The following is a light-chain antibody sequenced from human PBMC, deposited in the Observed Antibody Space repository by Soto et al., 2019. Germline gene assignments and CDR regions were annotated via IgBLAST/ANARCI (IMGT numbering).Light chain of an antibody. Sequence: QSALTQPASVSGSTGQSITISCTGTSSDVGSYNLVSWYQQHPGKAPKLMIYEGSKRPSGVANRFSGSKSGNTASLTISGLQAEDEDDSYCCSYEGSSTPYVFRTGTKVTVL. CDR1: SSDVGSYNL. V-gene: IGLV2-23*01. J-gene: IGLJ1*01. CDR2: EGS. CDR3: CSYEGSSTPYV.